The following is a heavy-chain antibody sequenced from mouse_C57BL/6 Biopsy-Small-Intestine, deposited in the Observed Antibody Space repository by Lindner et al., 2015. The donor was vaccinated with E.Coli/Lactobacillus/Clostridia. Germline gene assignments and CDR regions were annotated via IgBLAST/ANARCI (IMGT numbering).Heavy chain of an antibody. CDR2: IRSKSSNYAT. J-gene: IGHJ4*01. Sequence: VQLQESGGGLVQPKGSLKLSCAASGFTFNTYATHWVRQAPGKGLEWVARIRSKSSNYATYYADSVRGRFTISRDDSQSMLYLQMNNLKTEDTAMYYCVREVGSSVSMDYWGQGTSVTVSS. CDR1: GFTFNTYA. D-gene: IGHD3-2*02. V-gene: IGHV10-3*01. CDR3: VREVGSSVSMDY.